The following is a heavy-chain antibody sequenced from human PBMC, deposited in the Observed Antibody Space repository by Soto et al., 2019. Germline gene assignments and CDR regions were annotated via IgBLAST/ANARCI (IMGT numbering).Heavy chain of an antibody. J-gene: IGHJ6*02. CDR3: ARYQKDRYDPNSREYYYFGVDV. Sequence: ASVKVSCKASGYTFTSYYIHWVRQAPGQGLEWMGVINPSGGTSTSAQKFQGRVTMTTDTSTSTASLELPSLRSKDTAVFYCARYQKDRYDPNSREYYYFGVDVWGQGTTVTVSS. CDR2: INPSGGTS. D-gene: IGHD3-22*01. V-gene: IGHV1-46*01. CDR1: GYTFTSYY.